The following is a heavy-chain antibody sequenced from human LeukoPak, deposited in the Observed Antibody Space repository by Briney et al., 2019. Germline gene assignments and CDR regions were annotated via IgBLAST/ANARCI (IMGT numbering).Heavy chain of an antibody. J-gene: IGHJ4*02. CDR1: GGSIGNYY. V-gene: IGHV4-59*01. Sequence: PLETLSLTCTVSGGSIGNYYWSWIRQPPGKGLEWIAYIDYSGSTRYNPSLQSRVTISVDMSKNQFSLRLNSVTAADSAVYYCARAALGFCSGGTCPYYFDHWGQGTLITVSS. CDR2: IDYSGST. CDR3: ARAALGFCSGGTCPYYFDH. D-gene: IGHD2-15*01.